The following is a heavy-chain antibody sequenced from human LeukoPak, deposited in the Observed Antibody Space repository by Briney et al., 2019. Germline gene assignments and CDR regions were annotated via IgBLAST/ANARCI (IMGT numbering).Heavy chain of an antibody. D-gene: IGHD3-22*01. CDR1: GYTFTSYD. J-gene: IGHJ4*02. V-gene: IGHV1-18*01. CDR3: ARETAYDSSGDAVDY. CDR2: IGAYNGNT. Sequence: ASVKVSCKASGYTFTSYDISWVRQAPGQGLEWMGWIGAYNGNTNYAQKLQGRVTMTTDTSTSTAYMELRSLRSDDTAVYYCARETAYDSSGDAVDYWGQGTLVTVSS.